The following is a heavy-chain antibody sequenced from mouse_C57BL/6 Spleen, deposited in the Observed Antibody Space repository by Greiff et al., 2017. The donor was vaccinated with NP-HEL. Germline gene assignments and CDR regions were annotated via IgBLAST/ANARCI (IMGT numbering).Heavy chain of an antibody. V-gene: IGHV5-4*01. J-gene: IGHJ2*01. CDR2: ISDGGSYT. Sequence: DVKLQESGGGLVKPGGSLKLSCAASGFTFSSYAMSWVRQTPEKRLEWVATISDGGSYTYYPDNVKGRFTISRDNAKNNLYLQMSHLKSEDTAMYYCARDGYYDYWGQGTTLTVSS. CDR1: GFTFSSYA. CDR3: ARDGYYDY. D-gene: IGHD2-3*01.